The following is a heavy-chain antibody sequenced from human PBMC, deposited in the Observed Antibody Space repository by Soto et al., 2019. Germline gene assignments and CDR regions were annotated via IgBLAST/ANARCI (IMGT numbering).Heavy chain of an antibody. CDR3: ARGYRSRCSGGSCQPYDY. V-gene: IGHV1-3*01. CDR2: INAGNGNT. CDR1: GYTFTSYA. Sequence: ASVKVSCKASGYTFTSYAMHWVRQAPGQRLEWMGWINAGNGNTKYSQKFQGRVTITRDTSASTAYMELSSLRSDDTAVYYFARGYRSRCSGGSCQPYDYWGQGTLVTVSS. D-gene: IGHD2-15*01. J-gene: IGHJ4*02.